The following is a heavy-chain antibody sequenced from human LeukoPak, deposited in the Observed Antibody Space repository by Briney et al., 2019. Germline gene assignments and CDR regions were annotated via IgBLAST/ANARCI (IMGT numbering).Heavy chain of an antibody. V-gene: IGHV3-74*01. Sequence: PGGSLRLSCAASGFTFTSVWMHWFRQAPGRGPVWISRISTDGAITGYADSVKGRFTISRDNAKNTLYLQMNSLRAEDTAVYYCARDRTTVTLFDYWGQGALVTVSS. J-gene: IGHJ4*02. D-gene: IGHD4-17*01. CDR2: ISTDGAIT. CDR1: GFTFTSVW. CDR3: ARDRTTVTLFDY.